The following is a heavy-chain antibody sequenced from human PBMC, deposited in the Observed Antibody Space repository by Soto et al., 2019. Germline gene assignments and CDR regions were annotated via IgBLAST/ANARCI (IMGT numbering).Heavy chain of an antibody. J-gene: IGHJ4*02. V-gene: IGHV4-59*01. CDR1: GGTINSYY. CDR2: IYYSGST. Sequence: PSETLSLTCTVSGGTINSYYWSWIRQPPGNGLEWIGYIYYSGSTNYNPSLKSRVTISIDTSKNQFSLKLYSVTVAVTAEYFCASGHYYFDYWGRGTLVTVSS. D-gene: IGHD2-21*02. CDR3: ASGHYYFDY.